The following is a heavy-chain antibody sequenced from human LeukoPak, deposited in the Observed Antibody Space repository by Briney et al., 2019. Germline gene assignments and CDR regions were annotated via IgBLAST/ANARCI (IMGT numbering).Heavy chain of an antibody. J-gene: IGHJ4*02. Sequence: ASVKVSCKASGYTFTGCYMHWVRQAPGQGLEWMGWINPNSGGTNYAQKFQGRVTMTRDTSISTAYMELSRLRSDDTAVYYCARDIIYSGSYEMGYWGQGTLVTVSS. CDR3: ARDIIYSGSYEMGY. CDR2: INPNSGGT. CDR1: GYTFTGCY. V-gene: IGHV1-2*02. D-gene: IGHD1-26*01.